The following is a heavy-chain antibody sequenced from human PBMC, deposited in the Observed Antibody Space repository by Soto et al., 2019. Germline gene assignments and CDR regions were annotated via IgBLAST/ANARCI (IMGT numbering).Heavy chain of an antibody. V-gene: IGHV3-15*07. CDR1: VCSFKNAW. D-gene: IGHD3-10*01. CDR2: IKNKNDGGTT. J-gene: IGHJ4*01. Sequence: EVELVESGGGLVKPGGSLTLSCAASVCSFKNAWMNWVRQAPGKGLEWVGRIKNKNDGGTTDYAAFVKGRFTISRDASENTLYLHMNGLKTEDTGVYFCTGLWFGEIYNYWGQGSLITVSS. CDR3: TGLWFGEIYNY.